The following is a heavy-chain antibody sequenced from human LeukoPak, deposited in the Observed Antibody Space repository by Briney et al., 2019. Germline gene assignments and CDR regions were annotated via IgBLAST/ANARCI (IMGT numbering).Heavy chain of an antibody. Sequence: PSETLSLTCTVSGGSISSYFWTWIRQPAGKGLEWIGRIYPSGNTNYNPSLKSRASMSVDTSKNQFSLNLTSVTAADTAVYYCAREGTVARGLDYWGQGTLVTVSS. CDR3: AREGTVARGLDY. CDR2: IYPSGNT. D-gene: IGHD4-17*01. CDR1: GGSISSYF. V-gene: IGHV4-4*07. J-gene: IGHJ4*02.